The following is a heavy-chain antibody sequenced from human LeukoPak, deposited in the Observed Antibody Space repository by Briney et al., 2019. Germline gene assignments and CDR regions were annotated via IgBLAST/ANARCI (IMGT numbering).Heavy chain of an antibody. Sequence: ASVKVSCKASGYTFTGYYMHWVRQAPGQGLEWMGWINPSSGGTNYAQKFQGRVTMTRDTSISTAYMELSRLRSDDTAVYYCAGETGYSYGSYFDYWGQGTLVTVSS. CDR2: INPSSGGT. V-gene: IGHV1-2*02. CDR3: AGETGYSYGSYFDY. D-gene: IGHD5-18*01. CDR1: GYTFTGYY. J-gene: IGHJ4*02.